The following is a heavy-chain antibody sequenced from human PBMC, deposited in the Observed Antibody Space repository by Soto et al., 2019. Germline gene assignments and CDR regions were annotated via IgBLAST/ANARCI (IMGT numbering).Heavy chain of an antibody. CDR1: GGSISSSSYY. D-gene: IGHD2-2*01. CDR3: ARLRYIVAVPAALRWFDP. V-gene: IGHV4-39*01. J-gene: IGHJ5*02. Sequence: KASETLSLTCTVSGGSISSSSYYWGWIRQPPGKGLEWIGSIYYSGSTYYNPSLKSRVTISVDTSKNQFSLKLSSVTAADTAVYYCARLRYIVAVPAALRWFDPWGQGTLVTVSS. CDR2: IYYSGST.